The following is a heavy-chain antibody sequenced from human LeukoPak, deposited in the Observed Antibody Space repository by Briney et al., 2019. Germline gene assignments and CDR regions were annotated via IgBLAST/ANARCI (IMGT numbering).Heavy chain of an antibody. CDR3: ARSLGTYCGGDCSSGPFDY. CDR1: GYTFTSYG. D-gene: IGHD2-21*02. J-gene: IGHJ4*02. CDR2: ISAYNGNT. Sequence: ASVKVSCKASGYTFTSYGISWVRQAPGQGLEWMGWISAYNGNTNYAQKFQGRVTITTDESTSTAYMELSSLRSEDTAVYYCARSLGTYCGGDCSSGPFDYWGQGILVTVSS. V-gene: IGHV1-18*01.